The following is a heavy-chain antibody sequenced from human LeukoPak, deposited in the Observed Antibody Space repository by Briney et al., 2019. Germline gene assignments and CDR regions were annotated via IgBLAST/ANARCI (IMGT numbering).Heavy chain of an antibody. CDR3: ARQGYTVSYYFLDY. D-gene: IGHD1-26*01. V-gene: IGHV4-4*07. CDR1: GGSMTSYW. Sequence: PSETLSLTCDVSGGSMTSYWWGWVRQPAGKGLEWIGRVYPTGSTRFNPSLKSRLTMSMDTSTNQFSMKLTSVIASDTAVYFCARQGYTVSYYFLDYWSQGTLVTVSS. CDR2: VYPTGST. J-gene: IGHJ4*02.